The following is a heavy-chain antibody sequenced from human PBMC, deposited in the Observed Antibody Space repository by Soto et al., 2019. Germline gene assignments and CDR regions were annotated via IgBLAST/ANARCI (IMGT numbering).Heavy chain of an antibody. J-gene: IGHJ6*02. CDR1: GFSVSSNY. CDR2: IYSGGNT. V-gene: IGHV3-53*01. D-gene: IGHD5-18*01. Sequence: GWSLRLSCAASGFSVSSNYMSWVRQAPGKGLEWVSVIYSGGNTHYADSVKGRFTISRDNSKNTLYLQMNSLRAEDTAVYYCARDSTWIPYYHYGMDVWGQGTKVTVSS. CDR3: ARDSTWIPYYHYGMDV.